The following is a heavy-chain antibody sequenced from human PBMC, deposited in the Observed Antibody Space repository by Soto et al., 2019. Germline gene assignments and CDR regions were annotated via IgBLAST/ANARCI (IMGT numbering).Heavy chain of an antibody. V-gene: IGHV4-4*07. CDR1: GGSSSDYY. CDR3: TRGRGNYYYYGMDV. D-gene: IGHD3-10*01. Sequence: TSETLSLTCTVSGGSSSDYYWIWVRQPAGKGLEWIGHIYRSGSTKYNPALKGRVTMSLDTSKNQFSLKLTSVTAADTAVYYCTRGRGNYYYYGMDVWGQGTTVTVSS. CDR2: IYRSGST. J-gene: IGHJ6*02.